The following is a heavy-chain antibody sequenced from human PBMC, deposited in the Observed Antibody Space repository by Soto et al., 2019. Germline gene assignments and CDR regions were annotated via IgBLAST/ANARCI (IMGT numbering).Heavy chain of an antibody. CDR1: GFTFSSYA. CDR2: ISGSGGST. J-gene: IGHJ2*01. Sequence: GGALRLSCAASGFTFSSYAISWVRQAPGKGLEWVSAISGSGGSTYYADSVKGRFTISRDNSKNTLYLQMIGLRAEDTAVYYCAKKGSPSEDPKNWYFDLWGRGALVTVSS. V-gene: IGHV3-23*01. CDR3: AKKGSPSEDPKNWYFDL. D-gene: IGHD2-15*01.